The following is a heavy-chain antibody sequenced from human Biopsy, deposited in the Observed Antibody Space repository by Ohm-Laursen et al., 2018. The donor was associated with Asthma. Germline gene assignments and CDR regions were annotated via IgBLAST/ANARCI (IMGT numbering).Heavy chain of an antibody. CDR3: ARKAGSCISRTCYSLDF. CDR2: INSVFGTT. D-gene: IGHD2-2*01. V-gene: IGHV1-69*13. CDR1: GGTFNTYV. J-gene: IGHJ4*02. Sequence: SVKLSCKSLGGTFNTYVIGWARQAPGQGLEWMGGINSVFGTTTYPQKFQDRVTITADDSTSTVYMELSSLRSEDTAVYYCARKAGSCISRTCYSLDFWGQGTLVTVSS.